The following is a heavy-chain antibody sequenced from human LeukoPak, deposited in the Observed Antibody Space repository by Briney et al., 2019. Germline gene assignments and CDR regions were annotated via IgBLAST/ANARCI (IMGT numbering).Heavy chain of an antibody. CDR3: ARDSRVAGGNMAYFDY. CDR1: GFTFSTYW. CDR2: ISSDGSST. Sequence: PGGSLRLSCAASGFTFSTYWMHWVRQAPGKGPVWVSRISSDGSSTSYADSVKGRFSISRDNAKNTLYLQMNSLRAEDTAVYYCARDSRVAGGNMAYFDYWGRGTLVTVSS. D-gene: IGHD6-13*01. J-gene: IGHJ4*02. V-gene: IGHV3-74*01.